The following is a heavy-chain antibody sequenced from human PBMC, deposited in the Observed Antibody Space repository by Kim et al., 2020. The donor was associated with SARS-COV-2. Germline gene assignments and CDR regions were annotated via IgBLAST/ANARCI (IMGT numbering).Heavy chain of an antibody. Sequence: SETPSLTCTVSGGSISSSSYYWGWIRQPPGKGLEWIGSIYYSGSTYYNPSLKSRVTISVDTSKNQFSLKLSSVTAADTAVYYCARHSLYYDFWSGYYSWPDYWGQGTLVTVSS. CDR2: IYYSGST. D-gene: IGHD3-3*01. J-gene: IGHJ4*02. V-gene: IGHV4-39*01. CDR1: GGSISSSSYY. CDR3: ARHSLYYDFWSGYYSWPDY.